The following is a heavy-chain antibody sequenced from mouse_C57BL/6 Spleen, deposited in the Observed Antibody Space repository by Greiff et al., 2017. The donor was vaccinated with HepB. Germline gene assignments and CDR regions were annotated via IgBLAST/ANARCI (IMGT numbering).Heavy chain of an antibody. CDR3: ARRGYYYGSSYLAY. Sequence: VQLQQPGAELVKPGASVKMSCKASGYTFTSYWITWVKQRPGQGLEWIGDIYPGSGSTNYNEKFKSKATLTVDTSSSTAYLQLSSLTSEDSAVYYCARRGYYYGSSYLAYWGQGTLVTVSA. V-gene: IGHV1-55*01. J-gene: IGHJ3*01. D-gene: IGHD1-1*01. CDR1: GYTFTSYW. CDR2: IYPGSGST.